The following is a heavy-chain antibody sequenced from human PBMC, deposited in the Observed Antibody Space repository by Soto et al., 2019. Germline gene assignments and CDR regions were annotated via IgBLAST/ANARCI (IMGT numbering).Heavy chain of an antibody. D-gene: IGHD2-21*01. J-gene: IGHJ3*02. Sequence: PSAPLSLTCTFSGASVSNYYWNWVRQPPGKGLEWIGYIHYTGDSKYNPSLKSRVTMSVDTSKNQFSLKMTSVTAADTAVYYCARWGHPAVKAYDIWGQGAMVTVSS. CDR3: ARWGHPAVKAYDI. V-gene: IGHV4-59*02. CDR2: IHYTGDS. CDR1: GASVSNYY.